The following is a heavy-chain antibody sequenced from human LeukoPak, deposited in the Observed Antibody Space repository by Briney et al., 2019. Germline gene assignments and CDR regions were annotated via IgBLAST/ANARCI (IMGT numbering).Heavy chain of an antibody. CDR2: VSSSSNTI. CDR1: GFTFDDYG. J-gene: IGHJ4*02. V-gene: IGHV3-48*02. CDR3: AREPLDY. Sequence: GGSLRLSCAASGFTFDDYGMSWVRQAPGKGLEWVSYVSSSSNTIYYGDSVKGRFTISRDNAKNSLYLQMNSLRDEDTAVYYCAREPLDYWGQGTLVTVSS.